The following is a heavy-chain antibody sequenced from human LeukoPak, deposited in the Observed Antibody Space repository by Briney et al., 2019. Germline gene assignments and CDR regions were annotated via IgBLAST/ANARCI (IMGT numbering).Heavy chain of an antibody. D-gene: IGHD2-15*01. CDR1: GGSFSDYY. CDR3: ARIFLYYYYYMDV. J-gene: IGHJ6*03. V-gene: IGHV4-34*01. Sequence: SETLSLTCAVYGGSFSDYYWTWIRQTPGKGLEWIGSIYYSGSTYYNPSLKSRVTISVDTSQNQFSLKLSSVTAADTAVYYCARIFLYYYYYMDVWGKGTTVTVSS. CDR2: IYYSGST.